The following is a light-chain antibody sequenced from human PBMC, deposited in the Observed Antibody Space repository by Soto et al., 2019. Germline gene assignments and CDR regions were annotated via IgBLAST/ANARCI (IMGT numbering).Light chain of an antibody. CDR2: QVS. V-gene: IGKV2-24*01. CDR1: QSIVHSDGGPY. J-gene: IGKJ1*01. Sequence: DVVLTQTPLSSPVTLGQPASISCRSSQSIVHSDGGPYLSWLHQRPGQPPRLLIYQVSNRFSGVHDRCSGGGAGTDFTLKISRVEAEGVGVYYCTQSTHFPRTFGQGKKVEIK. CDR3: TQSTHFPRT.